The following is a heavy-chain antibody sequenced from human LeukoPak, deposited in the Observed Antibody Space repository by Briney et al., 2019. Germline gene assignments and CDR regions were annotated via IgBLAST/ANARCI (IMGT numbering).Heavy chain of an antibody. D-gene: IGHD2-2*01. CDR2: ISYDGSNK. J-gene: IGHJ4*02. CDR1: GYTFSSYA. V-gene: IGHV3-30*04. Sequence: PGGSLRLSCAASGYTFSSYAMHWVRQAPGKGLEWVAAISYDGSNKYSADSVKGRFTISRDNSKNTLYLQMNSLRAEDTAVYYCAKEIGPLVVVPAARAGFDYWGQGTLVTVSS. CDR3: AKEIGPLVVVPAARAGFDY.